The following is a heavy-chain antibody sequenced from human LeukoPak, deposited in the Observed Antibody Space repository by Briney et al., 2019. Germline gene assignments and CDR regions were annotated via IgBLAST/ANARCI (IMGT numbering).Heavy chain of an antibody. CDR1: GFTFSSYA. CDR2: ISYDGSNK. V-gene: IGHV3-30-3*01. CDR3: ARVGANSYSSSILYYFDY. D-gene: IGHD6-13*01. J-gene: IGHJ4*02. Sequence: GRSLRLSCAASGFTFSSYAMHWVRQAPGKGLEWVAVISYDGSNKYYADSVKGRFTISRDNSKNTLYLQMNSLRAEDTAVYYCARVGANSYSSSILYYFDYWGQGTLVTVSS.